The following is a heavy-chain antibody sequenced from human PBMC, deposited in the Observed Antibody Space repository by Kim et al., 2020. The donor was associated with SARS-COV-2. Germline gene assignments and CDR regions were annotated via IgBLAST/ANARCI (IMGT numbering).Heavy chain of an antibody. CDR2: IRSKANSYAT. V-gene: IGHV3-73*01. D-gene: IGHD1-26*01. J-gene: IGHJ3*02. CDR3: TRPGATAAFDI. Sequence: GGFLRLSCAASGFTFSGSAMHWVRQASGKGLEWVGRIRSKANSYATAYAASVKGRFTISRDDSKNTAYLQMNSLKTEDTAVYYCTRPGATAAFDIWGQGTMVTVSS. CDR1: GFTFSGSA.